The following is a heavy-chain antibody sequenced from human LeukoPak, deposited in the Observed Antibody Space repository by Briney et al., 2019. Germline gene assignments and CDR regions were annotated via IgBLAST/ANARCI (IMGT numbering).Heavy chain of an antibody. CDR1: GGSISSYY. D-gene: IGHD3-10*01. Sequence: SETLSLTCTVSGGSISSYYWSWIRQPPGKGLEWIGYVYYSASTNDNPSLKSRVTISVDTSKNQFSLKLSSVTAADTAVYYCARVTYYYGSGSYYNVNYYYYMDVWGKGTTVTVSS. CDR2: VYYSAST. J-gene: IGHJ6*03. CDR3: ARVTYYYGSGSYYNVNYYYYMDV. V-gene: IGHV4-59*01.